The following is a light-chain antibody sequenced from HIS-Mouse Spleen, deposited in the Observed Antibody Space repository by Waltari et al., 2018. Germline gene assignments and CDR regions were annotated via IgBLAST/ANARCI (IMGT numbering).Light chain of an antibody. CDR3: CSYAGSYTWV. Sequence: QSALTQPRSVSGSPGQSVTISCPGTSSDVGGYNYVSWYQQPPGKAPKPMIYDGSKRPSGVPDRFAGSKSGNTASLTISGLQAEDEADYYCCSYAGSYTWVFGGGTKLTVL. CDR1: SSDVGGYNY. V-gene: IGLV2-11*01. CDR2: DGS. J-gene: IGLJ3*02.